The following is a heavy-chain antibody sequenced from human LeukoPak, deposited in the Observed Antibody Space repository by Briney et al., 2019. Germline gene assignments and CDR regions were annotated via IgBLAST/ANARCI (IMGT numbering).Heavy chain of an antibody. CDR1: GYTFTSYG. J-gene: IGHJ4*02. CDR3: AREGYYDSSGYYFSPVDY. D-gene: IGHD3-22*01. V-gene: IGHV1-18*01. Sequence: ASVKVSCKASGYTFTSYGISWVRQAPGQGLEWMGWISAYNGNTNYAQKLQGRVTMTTDTSTSTAYMELRSLRSDDTAVYYCAREGYYDSSGYYFSPVDYWGQGSLVTVSS. CDR2: ISAYNGNT.